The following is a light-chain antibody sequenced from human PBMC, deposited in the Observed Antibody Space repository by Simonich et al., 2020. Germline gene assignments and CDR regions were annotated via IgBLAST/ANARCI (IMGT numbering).Light chain of an antibody. V-gene: IGKV2D-29*02. Sequence: DIVMTQTPLSLSVTPGQPASISCNSSQSLLHSEGKTYLYWYLQKPGQSPQLLIYDVSNRFSGVPDRFSGSGSGTDFTLKISRVEAEDVGVYYCMQSIQLPITFGQGTRLEIK. CDR1: QSLLHSEGKTY. J-gene: IGKJ5*01. CDR3: MQSIQLPIT. CDR2: DVS.